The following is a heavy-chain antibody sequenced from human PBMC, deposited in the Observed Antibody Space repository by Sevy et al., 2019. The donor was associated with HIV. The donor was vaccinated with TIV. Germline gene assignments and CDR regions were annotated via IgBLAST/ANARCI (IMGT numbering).Heavy chain of an antibody. V-gene: IGHV4-59*01. Sequence: SETLSLTYTVSGGSISSYYWSWIRQPPGKGLEWIGYIYYSGSTNYNPSLKSRVTISVDTSKNQFSLKLSSVTAADTAVYYCARVPLEIAAAESSKPYYYYYGMDVWGQGTTVTVSS. CDR2: IYYSGST. D-gene: IGHD6-13*01. J-gene: IGHJ6*02. CDR3: ARVPLEIAAAESSKPYYYYYGMDV. CDR1: GGSISSYY.